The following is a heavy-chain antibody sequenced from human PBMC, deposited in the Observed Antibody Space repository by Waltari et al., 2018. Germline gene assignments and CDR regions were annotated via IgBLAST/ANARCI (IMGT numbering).Heavy chain of an antibody. CDR1: GGSFRGYH. V-gene: IGHV4-34*01. Sequence: QVQLQQWGAGLLKPSETLSLTCAVYGGSFRGYHWRWIRQPPGTGLEGIGEINHSGSTNYNPSLKSRVTISVDTSKNQFSLKLSSVTAADTAVYYGARGRSSGWTRVFDWYFDLWGRGTLVTVSS. CDR2: INHSGST. J-gene: IGHJ2*01. CDR3: ARGRSSGWTRVFDWYFDL. D-gene: IGHD6-19*01.